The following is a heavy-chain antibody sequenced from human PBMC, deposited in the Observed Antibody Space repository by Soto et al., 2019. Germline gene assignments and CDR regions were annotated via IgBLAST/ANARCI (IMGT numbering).Heavy chain of an antibody. D-gene: IGHD3-10*01. J-gene: IGHJ4*02. CDR2: IDNDGGTT. CDR3: TRGYYGPDY. CDR1: GFTFSSYF. Sequence: EVQLVESGGGSVQPGGSLRLSCAASGFTFSSYFMYWVRQAPGKGLVWVSRIDNDGGTTNYADSVKGRFTISRDNAKNTLYLQMNSLRAEDTAVYYCTRGYYGPDYWGQGPLVTVSS. V-gene: IGHV3-74*01.